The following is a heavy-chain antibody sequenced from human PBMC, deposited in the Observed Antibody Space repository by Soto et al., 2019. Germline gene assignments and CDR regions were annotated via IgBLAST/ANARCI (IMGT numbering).Heavy chain of an antibody. J-gene: IGHJ1*01. CDR1: GFTFSSYA. V-gene: IGHV3-23*01. CDR3: AKAIWYYYDSSGYPGYYQH. D-gene: IGHD3-22*01. Sequence: PGGSLRLSCAASGFTFSSYAMSWVRQAPGKGLEWVSAISGSGGSTNYADSVKGRFTISRDNSKNTLYLQMNSLRDEDTAVYYCAKAIWYYYDSSGYPGYYQHWGQGTLVTVSS. CDR2: ISGSGGST.